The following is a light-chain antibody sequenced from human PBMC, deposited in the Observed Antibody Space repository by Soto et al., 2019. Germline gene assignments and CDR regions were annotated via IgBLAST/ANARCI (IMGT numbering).Light chain of an antibody. J-gene: IGKJ1*01. CDR3: QEYNNYWT. V-gene: IGKV1-5*01. CDR2: TAS. Sequence: DIQMTQSPSPLSASVGDTVTITCRASQTISRWLAWYQQKPGKAPRLLIYTASTLESGVPSRFSASGSGTEFTLTISSLHPDDFATYYCQEYNNYWTFGQGTKV. CDR1: QTISRW.